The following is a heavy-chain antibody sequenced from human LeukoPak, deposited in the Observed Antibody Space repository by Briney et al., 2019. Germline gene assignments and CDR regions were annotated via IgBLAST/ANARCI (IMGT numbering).Heavy chain of an antibody. J-gene: IGHJ4*02. CDR3: ARDFRSGWISSYFDF. Sequence: SETLSLTCTVSRYSISSDYYWGWIRQPPGKGLEWIGSISHSGSTYYNPSLKSRVTTSIDTSKNQFSLKLSSVTAADTAVYYCARDFRSGWISSYFDFWGQGTLVTVSS. CDR1: RYSISSDYY. CDR2: ISHSGST. V-gene: IGHV4-38-2*02. D-gene: IGHD6-19*01.